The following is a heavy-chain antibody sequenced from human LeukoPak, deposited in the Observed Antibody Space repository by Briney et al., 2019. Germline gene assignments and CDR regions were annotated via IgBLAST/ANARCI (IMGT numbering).Heavy chain of an antibody. D-gene: IGHD3-22*01. Sequence: PGRSLRLSCAASGFTFSSYAMHWVRQAPGKGLEWVAVMSYDGSNKYYADSVKGRFTISRDNSKNTLYLQMNSLRVEDTAVYYCARASSGRLPHFDSWGQGTLVTVSS. CDR3: ARASSGRLPHFDS. CDR1: GFTFSSYA. CDR2: MSYDGSNK. J-gene: IGHJ4*02. V-gene: IGHV3-30-3*01.